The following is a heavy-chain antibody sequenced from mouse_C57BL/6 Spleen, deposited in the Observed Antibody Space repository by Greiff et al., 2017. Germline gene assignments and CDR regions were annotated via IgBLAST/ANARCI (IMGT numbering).Heavy chain of an antibody. Sequence: QVQLQQSGAELVKPGASVKISCKASGYAFSSYWMNWVKQRPGKGLEWIGQIYPGDGDTNYNGKFKGKATLTADKSSSPAYMQLSSLTSEDSAVYFCARGDYDRTWFAYWGQGTLVTVSA. V-gene: IGHV1-80*01. D-gene: IGHD2-4*01. CDR2: IYPGDGDT. CDR3: ARGDYDRTWFAY. J-gene: IGHJ3*01. CDR1: GYAFSSYW.